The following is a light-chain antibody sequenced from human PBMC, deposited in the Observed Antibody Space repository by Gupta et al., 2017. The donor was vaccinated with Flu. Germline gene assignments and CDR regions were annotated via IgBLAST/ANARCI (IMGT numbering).Light chain of an antibody. CDR1: TLPTQH. CDR2: KDT. J-gene: IGLJ3*02. V-gene: IGLV3-25*03. Sequence: SSELTQPPSVSVSPGQTATLTRSGNTLPTQHTYWYQQKPGQAPVLVIFKDTERPSGIPERFSGSNSGTTVTLTISGVQAEDEAAYYCQSADNSGTYVVFGGGTKLTV. CDR3: QSADNSGTYVV.